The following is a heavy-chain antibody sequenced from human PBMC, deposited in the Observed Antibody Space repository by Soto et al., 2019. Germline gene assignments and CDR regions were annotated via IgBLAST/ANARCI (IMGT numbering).Heavy chain of an antibody. J-gene: IGHJ6*02. CDR3: ARVGNYYYYGMDV. Sequence: GASVKVSCKASGYTFTGYYMHWVRQAPGQGLEWMGWINPNSGGTNYARKFQGRVTMTRDTSISTAYMELSRLRSDDTAVYYCARVGNYYYYGMDVWGQGTTVTVSS. CDR1: GYTFTGYY. CDR2: INPNSGGT. D-gene: IGHD1-26*01. V-gene: IGHV1-2*02.